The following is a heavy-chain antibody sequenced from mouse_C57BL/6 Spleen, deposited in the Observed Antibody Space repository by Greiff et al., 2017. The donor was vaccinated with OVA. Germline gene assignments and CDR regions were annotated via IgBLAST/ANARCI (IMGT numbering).Heavy chain of an antibody. Sequence: QVQLQQPGAELVRPGSSVKLSCKASGYTFTSYWMHWVKQRPIQGLEWIGNIDPSDSETHYNQKFKDKATLTVDKSSSTAYMQLSSLTSEDSAVYYCARSEGGDLYYFDYWGQGTTLTVSS. CDR1: GYTFTSYW. D-gene: IGHD3-3*01. CDR3: ARSEGGDLYYFDY. J-gene: IGHJ2*01. CDR2: IDPSDSET. V-gene: IGHV1-52*01.